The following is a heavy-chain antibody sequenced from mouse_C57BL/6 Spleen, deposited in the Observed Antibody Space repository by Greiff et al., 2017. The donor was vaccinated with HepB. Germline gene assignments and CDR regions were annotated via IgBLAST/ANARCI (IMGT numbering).Heavy chain of an antibody. D-gene: IGHD1-1*01. Sequence: QVHVKQSGAELVRPGTSVKMSCKASGYTFTNYWIGWAKQRPGHGLEWIGDIYPGGGYTNYNEKFKGKATLTADKSSSTAYMQFSSLTSEDSAIYYCARKGDITTVPDLDYWGQGTTLTVSS. V-gene: IGHV1-63*01. J-gene: IGHJ2*01. CDR2: IYPGGGYT. CDR3: ARKGDITTVPDLDY. CDR1: GYTFTNYW.